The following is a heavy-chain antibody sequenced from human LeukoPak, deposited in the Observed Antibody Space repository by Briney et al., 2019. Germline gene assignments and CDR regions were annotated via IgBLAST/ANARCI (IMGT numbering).Heavy chain of an antibody. Sequence: VASVKVSCKASGYTFTRYYMYWVRQAPGQGLEWMGIINPNSGGTNCAQKFQGRVTMTRDTSINTAYMELSSLRFDDTAVYYCAKAPVTTCSGAYCYPFDYWSQGTLVTVSS. J-gene: IGHJ4*02. CDR1: GYTFTRYY. CDR2: INPNSGGT. CDR3: AKAPVTTCSGAYCYPFDY. D-gene: IGHD2-15*01. V-gene: IGHV1-2*02.